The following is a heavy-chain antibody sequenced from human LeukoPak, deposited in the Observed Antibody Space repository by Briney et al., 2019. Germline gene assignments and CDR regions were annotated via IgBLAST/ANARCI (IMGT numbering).Heavy chain of an antibody. J-gene: IGHJ4*02. CDR1: GGSISTFL. V-gene: IGHV4-59*08. CDR2: NYYSGTT. D-gene: IGHD3-3*01. CDR3: ARHGPLYDIWSAQFYFDY. Sequence: PSATLSIPCIVTGGSISTFLWSWILRRCAKGLEWTGNNYYSGTTNYNPSLKSRVTISVDMSKSQFSLTLSSVTAADTALYYCARHGPLYDIWSAQFYFDYWGQGTLVAVSS.